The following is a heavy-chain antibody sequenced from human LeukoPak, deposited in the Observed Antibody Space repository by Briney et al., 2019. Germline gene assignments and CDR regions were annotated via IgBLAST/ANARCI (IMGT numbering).Heavy chain of an antibody. CDR2: IYYSGST. D-gene: IGHD3-10*01. Sequence: SETLSLTCAVSGGSISSHYWSWIRQPPGKGLEWIGYIYYSGSTNYNPSLKSRVTISVDTSKNLFSLKLSSVTAADTAVYYCARNGGELFIDYWGQRTLVTVSS. V-gene: IGHV4-59*11. CDR1: GGSISSHY. CDR3: ARNGGELFIDY. J-gene: IGHJ4*02.